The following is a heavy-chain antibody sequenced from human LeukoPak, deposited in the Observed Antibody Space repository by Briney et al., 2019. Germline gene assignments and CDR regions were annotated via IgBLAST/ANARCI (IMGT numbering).Heavy chain of an antibody. CDR2: IQPDGSEQ. D-gene: IGHD3-16*01. J-gene: IGHJ5*02. V-gene: IGHV3-7*01. Sequence: GGSLRLSCAASGFTFSSKWMSWVRQAPGKGLEWVGNIQPDGSEQYPVDSVKGRFTITRDNARNSLFLQMNSLRVEDTAVYYCASQSYARFDPWGQGTLVTVSS. CDR1: GFTFSSKW. CDR3: ASQSYARFDP.